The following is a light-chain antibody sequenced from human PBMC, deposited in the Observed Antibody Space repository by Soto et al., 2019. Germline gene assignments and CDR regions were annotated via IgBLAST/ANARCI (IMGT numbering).Light chain of an antibody. V-gene: IGLV2-8*01. Sequence: QSALTQPPSASGSPGQSVTISCTGSSSDVGGYNYVSWYQQSPGKAPKLIIFEVRDRPLGVSDRFSGSKSGNTASLTISGLRAEDEATYYCSSYRDTDTLLIFGGGTKLTVL. CDR1: SSDVGGYNY. CDR2: EVR. CDR3: SSYRDTDTLLI. J-gene: IGLJ2*01.